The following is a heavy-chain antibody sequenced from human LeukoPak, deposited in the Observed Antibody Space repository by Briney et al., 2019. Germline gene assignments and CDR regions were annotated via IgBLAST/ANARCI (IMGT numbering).Heavy chain of an antibody. CDR3: ARDSSGYYPTYYYYGMDV. V-gene: IGHV3-33*08. Sequence: GGSLRLSCAASGFTFSSYAMHWVRQAPGKGLEWVAVIWYDGSNKYYADSVKGRFTISRDNSKNTLYLQMNSLRAEDTAVYYCARDSSGYYPTYYYYGMDVWGQGTTVTVSS. J-gene: IGHJ6*02. CDR2: IWYDGSNK. D-gene: IGHD3-22*01. CDR1: GFTFSSYA.